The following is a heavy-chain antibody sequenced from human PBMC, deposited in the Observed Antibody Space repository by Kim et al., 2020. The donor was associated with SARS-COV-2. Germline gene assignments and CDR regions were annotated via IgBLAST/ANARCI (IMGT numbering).Heavy chain of an antibody. Sequence: GGSLRLSCAASGFTFSSYSMNWVRQAPGKGLEWVSSISSSSSYIYYADSVKGRFTISRDNAKNSLYLQMNSLRAEDTAVYYCARGLYGMETISDWFDPWGQGTLVTVSS. CDR3: ARGLYGMETISDWFDP. J-gene: IGHJ5*02. CDR1: GFTFSSYS. CDR2: ISSSSSYI. V-gene: IGHV3-21*01. D-gene: IGHD2-8*01.